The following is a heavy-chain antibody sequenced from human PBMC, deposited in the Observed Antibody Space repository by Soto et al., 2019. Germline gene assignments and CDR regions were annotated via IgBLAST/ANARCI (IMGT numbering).Heavy chain of an antibody. J-gene: IGHJ6*02. V-gene: IGHV3-33*01. CDR1: GFTFSSYG. CDR2: IWYDGSNK. Sequence: QVQLVESGGGVVQPGRSLRLCCAASGFTFSSYGMHWVRQAPGKGLEWVAVIWYDGSNKYYADSVKGRFTISRDNSKNTLYLQMNSLRAEDTAVYYCARGGDYYYGMDVWGQGTTVTVSS. CDR3: ARGGDYYYGMDV.